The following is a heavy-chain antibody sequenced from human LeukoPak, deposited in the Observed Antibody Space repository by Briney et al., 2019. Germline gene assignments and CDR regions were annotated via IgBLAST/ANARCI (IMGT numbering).Heavy chain of an antibody. D-gene: IGHD2-8*02. CDR3: ARAPLEVYAMGGVVYYFDY. Sequence: PSETLSLTCTVSGYSISSGYYWGWIRQPPGKGLEWIGSIYHSGSTYYNPSLKSRVTISVDTSKNQFSLKLGSVTAADTAVYYCARAPLEVYAMGGVVYYFDYWGQGTLVTVSS. J-gene: IGHJ4*02. V-gene: IGHV4-38-2*02. CDR2: IYHSGST. CDR1: GYSISSGYY.